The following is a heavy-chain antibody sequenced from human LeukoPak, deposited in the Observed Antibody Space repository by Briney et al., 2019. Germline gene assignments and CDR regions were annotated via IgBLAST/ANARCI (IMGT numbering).Heavy chain of an antibody. CDR3: ARDEYYYDSSGYYDWFDP. J-gene: IGHJ5*02. CDR2: IYTSGST. V-gene: IGHV4-4*07. CDR1: GGSISSYY. Sequence: SETLSLTCTVSGGSISSYYWSWIRQPAGKGLEWIGRIYTSGSTNYNPSLKSRVTMSVDTSKNQFSLKLSSVTAADTAVYYCARDEYYYDSSGYYDWFDPWGQGTLVTVSS. D-gene: IGHD3-22*01.